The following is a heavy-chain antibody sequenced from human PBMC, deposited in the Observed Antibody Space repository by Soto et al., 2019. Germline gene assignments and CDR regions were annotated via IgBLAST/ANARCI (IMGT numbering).Heavy chain of an antibody. D-gene: IGHD1-1*01. CDR2: INDDGIST. CDR3: TRGPRSTSTGTVAF. V-gene: IGHV3-74*01. Sequence: GALRLSCAASGFTFSMYWMHWVRQVPGKGPEWVSRINDDGISTNYADSVKGRFTISRDNAKNTLYLQMNALCVEDTAVYYCTRGPRSTSTGTVAFWGQGTLVTVSS. J-gene: IGHJ4*02. CDR1: GFTFSMYW.